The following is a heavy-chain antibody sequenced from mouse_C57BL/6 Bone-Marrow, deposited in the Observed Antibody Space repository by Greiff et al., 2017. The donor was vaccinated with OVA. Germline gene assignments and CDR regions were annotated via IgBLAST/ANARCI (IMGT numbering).Heavy chain of an antibody. CDR2: INPNNGGT. J-gene: IGHJ3*01. V-gene: IGHV1-26*01. Sequence: VQLQQSGPELVKPGASVKISCKASGYTFTDYYMNWVKQSHGKSLEWIGDINPNNGGTSYNQKFKGKATLTVDKSSSTAYMELRSLTSEDSAVYYCARDYYGNSLWFAYWGQGTLVTVSA. CDR1: GYTFTDYY. D-gene: IGHD2-1*01. CDR3: ARDYYGNSLWFAY.